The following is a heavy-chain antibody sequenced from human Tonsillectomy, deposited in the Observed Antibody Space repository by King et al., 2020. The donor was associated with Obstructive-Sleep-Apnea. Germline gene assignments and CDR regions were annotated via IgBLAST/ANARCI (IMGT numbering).Heavy chain of an antibody. CDR3: AREPTGSYHDY. CDR1: GYTCSNYY. D-gene: IGHD1-26*01. V-gene: IGHV1-46*01. J-gene: IGHJ4*02. CDR2: IEPSVCGP. Sequence: QLVQSGAEVKEPGASVKVSCKASGYTCSNYYMHWRRQAPGQGLEWIGIIEPSVCGPTYAQTFQDGGTMTSETPTNTVYIILNSLTSDDTAVYYCAREPTGSYHDYWGQGTLVTVSS.